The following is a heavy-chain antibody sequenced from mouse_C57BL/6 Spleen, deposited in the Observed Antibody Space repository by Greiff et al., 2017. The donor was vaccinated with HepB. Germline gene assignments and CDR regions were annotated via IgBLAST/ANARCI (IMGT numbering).Heavy chain of an antibody. CDR3: ARGISLDY. J-gene: IGHJ2*01. V-gene: IGHV3-6*01. Sequence: EVKLQESGPGLVKPSQSLSLTCSVTGYSITSGYYWNWIRQFPGNELEWMGYISYDGSNNYNPSLKNRISITRDTSKNQFFLKLNSVTTEDTATYYCARGISLDYWGQGTTLTVSS. CDR1: GYSITSGYY. CDR2: ISYDGSN.